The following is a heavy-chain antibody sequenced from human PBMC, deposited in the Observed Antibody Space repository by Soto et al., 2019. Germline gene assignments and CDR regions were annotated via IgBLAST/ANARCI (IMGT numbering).Heavy chain of an antibody. Sequence: PSETLSLTCAVYGGSFSGYYWSWIRQPPGKGLEWIGEINHSGSTNYNPSLKSRVTISVDTSKNQFSLKLSSVTAADTAVYYCARNIVLMVYGGWFDPWGQGTLVTVSS. J-gene: IGHJ5*02. CDR2: INHSGST. CDR1: GGSFSGYY. CDR3: ARNIVLMVYGGWFDP. V-gene: IGHV4-34*01. D-gene: IGHD2-8*01.